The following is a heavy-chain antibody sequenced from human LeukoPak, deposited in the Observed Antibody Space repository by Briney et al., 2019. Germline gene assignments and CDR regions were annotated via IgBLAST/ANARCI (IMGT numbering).Heavy chain of an antibody. V-gene: IGHV3-48*01. Sequence: GGSLRLSCEASGFTFSRYSMNWVRQAPGKGLEWISYISDSSRTIYYADSVKGRFTISRDNAKKSLYLQMNSLRAEDTAMYYCARSSYDSSGYYPPDAAFDIWGQGTMVTVSS. D-gene: IGHD3-22*01. CDR1: GFTFSRYS. CDR2: ISDSSRTI. CDR3: ARSSYDSSGYYPPDAAFDI. J-gene: IGHJ3*02.